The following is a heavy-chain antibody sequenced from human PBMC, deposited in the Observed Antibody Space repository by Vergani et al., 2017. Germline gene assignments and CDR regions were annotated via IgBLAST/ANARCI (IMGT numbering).Heavy chain of an antibody. J-gene: IGHJ4*02. CDR2: ISHSGYT. Sequence: QVQLQESGPGLLKPSETLSLTCTVSGYSISSGYYWGWIRQPPGKGLEWIGSISHSGYTFYSPSLKGRVSMSVDTSKNQFSLRVSSVTAADTAVYYCVRDPWESGGPYSGCWGRGTLVSVSS. CDR1: GYSISSGYY. CDR3: VRDPWESGGPYSGC. V-gene: IGHV4-38-2*02. D-gene: IGHD2-15*01.